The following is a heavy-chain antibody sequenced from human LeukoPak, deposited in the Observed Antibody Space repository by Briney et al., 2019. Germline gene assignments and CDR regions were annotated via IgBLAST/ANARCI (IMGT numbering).Heavy chain of an antibody. J-gene: IGHJ1*01. V-gene: IGHV3-30*02. CDR3: AKARYCSGGSCYSGTAYFPH. CDR2: IRYDGSNK. D-gene: IGHD2-15*01. CDR1: GFALSSYG. Sequence: GGSLRLSCAASGFALSSYGMHWVRQAPGKGLEWVAFIRYDGSNKYYADSVKGQFTISRDNSKNTLYLQMNSLRAEDTAVYYCAKARYCSGGSCYSGTAYFPHWGQGTLVTVSS.